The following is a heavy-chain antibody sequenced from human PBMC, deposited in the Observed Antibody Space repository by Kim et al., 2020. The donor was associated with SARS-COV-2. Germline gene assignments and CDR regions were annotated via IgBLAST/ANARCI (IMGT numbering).Heavy chain of an antibody. J-gene: IGHJ2*01. D-gene: IGHD6-13*01. Sequence: SETLSLTCTVSGGSISSGGYYWSWIRQHPGKGLEWIGYIYYSGSTYYNPSLKSRVTISVDTSKNQFSLKLSSVTAADTAVYYCARLSTSIAADNYWYFDLWGRGTLVTVSS. CDR3: ARLSTSIAADNYWYFDL. CDR1: GGSISSGGYY. CDR2: IYYSGST. V-gene: IGHV4-31*03.